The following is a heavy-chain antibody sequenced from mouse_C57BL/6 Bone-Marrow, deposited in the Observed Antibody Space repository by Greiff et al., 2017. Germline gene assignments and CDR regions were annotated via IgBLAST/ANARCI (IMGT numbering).Heavy chain of an antibody. CDR1: GFTFSSYG. Sequence: EVQGVESGGDLVKPGGSLKLSCAASGFTFSSYGMSLVRQTPDTRLEWVATISSGGSYNYYPESVKGRFTNSRDNAKNTLYLQMSSLQSEDTAMYYCADFLDDWGQGTTLTVSS. CDR2: ISSGGSYN. CDR3: ADFLDD. V-gene: IGHV5-6*01. J-gene: IGHJ2*01.